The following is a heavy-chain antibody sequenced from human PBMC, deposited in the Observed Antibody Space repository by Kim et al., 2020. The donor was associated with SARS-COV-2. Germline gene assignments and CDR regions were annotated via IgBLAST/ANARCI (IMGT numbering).Heavy chain of an antibody. CDR1: SDSISDYY. CDR3: ARKRADSSGFSDY. J-gene: IGHJ4*02. CDR2: VHHNGNT. V-gene: IGHV4-59*01. D-gene: IGHD3-22*01. Sequence: SETLSLTCTVSSDSISDYYWSWIRQPPGKGLEWIGYVHHNGNTNYSPSLKSRVTIAVHTSKTQFFLMLTSVTAADTAGYYCARKRADSSGFSDYWGQGVRVTVSS.